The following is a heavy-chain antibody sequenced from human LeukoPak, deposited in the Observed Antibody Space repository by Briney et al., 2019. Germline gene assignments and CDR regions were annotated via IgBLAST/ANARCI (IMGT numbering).Heavy chain of an antibody. J-gene: IGHJ4*02. D-gene: IGHD4-11*01. Sequence: SETLSLTCIVSGYSISSGYFWGWIRQPPGKGLEWIGEINHSGSTNYNPSLKSRVTISVDTSKNQFSLKLSSVTAADTAVYYCARHRGMTTVTTRPFDYWGQGTLVTVSS. V-gene: IGHV4-38-2*02. CDR3: ARHRGMTTVTTRPFDY. CDR1: GYSISSGYF. CDR2: INHSGST.